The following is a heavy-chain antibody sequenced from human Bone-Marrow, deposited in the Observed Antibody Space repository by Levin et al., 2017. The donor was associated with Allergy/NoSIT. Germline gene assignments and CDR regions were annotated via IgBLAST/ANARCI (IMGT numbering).Heavy chain of an antibody. CDR1: GFPFSSYW. CDR2: INRDGSTT. D-gene: IGHD2-2*01. V-gene: IGHV3-74*03. Sequence: SCAASGFPFSSYWMHWVRQVPGKGLVWVSRINRDGSTTTYADSVKGRFTISRDNAKNTLYLHMASLRDDDTAVYYCARDVWDCSSTGTLNDAFDTWGQGTMVTVSS. J-gene: IGHJ3*02. CDR3: ARDVWDCSSTGTLNDAFDT.